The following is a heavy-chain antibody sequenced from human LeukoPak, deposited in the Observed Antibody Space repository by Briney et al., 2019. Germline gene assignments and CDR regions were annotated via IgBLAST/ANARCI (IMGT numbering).Heavy chain of an antibody. CDR2: ISSSSSYI. J-gene: IGHJ4*02. CDR1: GFTFSSYS. D-gene: IGHD3-9*01. V-gene: IGHV3-21*01. Sequence: GGSLRLSCAASGFTFSSYSMTCVRQAPGKGLEWVSSISSSSSYIYYADPVKGRFTISRDNAKNSLYLQMNSLRAEDTAVYYCARDRRFHYDILTGYHDYWGQGTLVTVSS. CDR3: ARDRRFHYDILTGYHDY.